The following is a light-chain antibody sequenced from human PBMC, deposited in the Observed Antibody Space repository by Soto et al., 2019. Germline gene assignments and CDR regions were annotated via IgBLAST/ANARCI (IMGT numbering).Light chain of an antibody. CDR2: LGS. Sequence: DIVMTQSPLSLPVTPGEPASISCRSSQSLLYSNGYNYLDWYLQKPGQVPQLLIYLGSNRASGVHDRYSGSGSGTDFTLRISRVESEDVGVYYCMQALQTPLTFGGGTKVEIK. J-gene: IGKJ4*01. V-gene: IGKV2-28*01. CDR3: MQALQTPLT. CDR1: QSLLYSNGYNY.